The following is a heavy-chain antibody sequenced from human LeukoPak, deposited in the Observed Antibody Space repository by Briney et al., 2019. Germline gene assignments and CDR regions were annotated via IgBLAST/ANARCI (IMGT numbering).Heavy chain of an antibody. D-gene: IGHD7-27*01. CDR2: ISYDGSNK. J-gene: IGHJ4*02. Sequence: GGSLRLSCAASGFTFSSYAMHWVRQAPGKGLEWVAVISYDGSNKYYADSVKGRFTISRDNSKNTLYLQMNSLRAEDTAVYYCKLGMGFDYWGQGTLVTVSS. V-gene: IGHV3-30-3*01. CDR1: GFTFSSYA. CDR3: KLGMGFDY.